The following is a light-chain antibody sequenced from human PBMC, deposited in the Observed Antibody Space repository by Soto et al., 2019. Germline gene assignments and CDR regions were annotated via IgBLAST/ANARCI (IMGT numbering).Light chain of an antibody. V-gene: IGKV1-12*01. CDR2: SAT. Sequence: IELTQSPSSVSASVGDRVTITCRASQDIRSRLAWYQHKPGEAPNLLHYSATTLQSGVPYIFSGSRYGNYFTLTNSHLQPEEFATSYCQQANILPPVFGGGTRVEIK. CDR3: QQANILPPV. J-gene: IGKJ4*01. CDR1: QDIRSR.